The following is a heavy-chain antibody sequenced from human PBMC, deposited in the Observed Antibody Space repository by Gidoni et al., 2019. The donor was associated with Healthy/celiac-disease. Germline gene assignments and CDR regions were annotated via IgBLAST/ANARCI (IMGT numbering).Heavy chain of an antibody. CDR1: GGTFSSYT. CDR3: ALNDYGSGKGGVFDY. Sequence: GSSVKVSCKASGGTFSSYTISWVRQAPGQGLEWMGRIIPILGIGNYAQKFQGRVTITADKSTSKAYMGLGRLRSEGTAVYYCALNDYGSGKGGVFDYWGQGTLVTVSS. V-gene: IGHV1-69*02. CDR2: IIPILGIG. D-gene: IGHD3-10*01. J-gene: IGHJ4*02.